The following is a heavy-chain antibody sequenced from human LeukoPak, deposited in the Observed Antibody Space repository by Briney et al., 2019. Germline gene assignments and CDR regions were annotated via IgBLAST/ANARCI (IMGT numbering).Heavy chain of an antibody. D-gene: IGHD3-3*01. CDR3: ARDSPLDEITIFGVATHDAFDI. J-gene: IGHJ3*02. V-gene: IGHV4-4*07. Sequence: SETLSLTCTVSGGSISSYYWSWIRQPAGKGLEWIGRIYTSGSTNYNPSLKSRVTMSVDTSKNQFSLKLSSVTAADTAVYYCARDSPLDEITIFGVATHDAFDIWGQGTMVTVSS. CDR1: GGSISSYY. CDR2: IYTSGST.